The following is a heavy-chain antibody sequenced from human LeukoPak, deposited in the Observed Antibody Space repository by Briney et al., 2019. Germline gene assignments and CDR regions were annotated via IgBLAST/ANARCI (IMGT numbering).Heavy chain of an antibody. CDR2: IIPIFGTA. CDR1: GYTFTDHY. V-gene: IGHV1-69*13. J-gene: IGHJ4*02. Sequence: GASVKVSCKVSGYTFTDHYMHWVQQAPGKGLEWMGGIIPIFGTANYAQKFQGRVTITADESTSTAYMELSSLRSEDTAVYYCARDPDYWGQGTLVTVSS. CDR3: ARDPDY.